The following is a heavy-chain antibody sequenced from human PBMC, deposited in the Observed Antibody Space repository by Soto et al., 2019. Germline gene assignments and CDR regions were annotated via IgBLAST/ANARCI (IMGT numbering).Heavy chain of an antibody. J-gene: IGHJ4*02. CDR1: GFTFSSYG. V-gene: IGHV3-30*18. CDR2: ISYDGSNK. CDR3: AKDLNDFWSGSLDY. D-gene: IGHD3-3*01. Sequence: GGSLRLSCAASGFTFSSYGMHWVRQAPGKGLEWVAVISYDGSNKYYADSVKGRFTISRDNSKNTLYLQMNSLRAEDTAVYYCAKDLNDFWSGSLDYWGQGTLVTVSS.